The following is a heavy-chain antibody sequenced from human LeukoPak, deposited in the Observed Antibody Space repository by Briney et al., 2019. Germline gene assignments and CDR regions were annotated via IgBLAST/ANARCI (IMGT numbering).Heavy chain of an antibody. CDR2: IKQDGSEK. V-gene: IGHV3-7*03. J-gene: IGHJ5*01. D-gene: IGHD5-12*01. CDR1: GFTFSSYW. Sequence: GGSLRLSCAASGFTFSSYWMSWVRQAPGKGLEWVAKIKQDGSEKYYVDSVKGRFTISRDNAKNSLYLQMNSLRAEDTATYYCARSFTDYNYGLNWFDSWGQGTLVIVSS. CDR3: ARSFTDYNYGLNWFDS.